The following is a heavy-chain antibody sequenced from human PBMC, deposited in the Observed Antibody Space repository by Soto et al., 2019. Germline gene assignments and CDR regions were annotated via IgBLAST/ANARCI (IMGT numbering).Heavy chain of an antibody. CDR2: ISGSGGST. Sequence: EVQLLESGGGLVQPGGSLRLSCAASGFTFSSYAMSWVRQAPGKGLEWVSAISGSGGSTYYADSVKGRFTISRDNSKNTLYLQMNCLRAEDTAVYYCAKDWYYGSGSYLQIHDYWGQGTLVTVSS. CDR1: GFTFSSYA. V-gene: IGHV3-23*01. J-gene: IGHJ4*02. D-gene: IGHD3-10*01. CDR3: AKDWYYGSGSYLQIHDY.